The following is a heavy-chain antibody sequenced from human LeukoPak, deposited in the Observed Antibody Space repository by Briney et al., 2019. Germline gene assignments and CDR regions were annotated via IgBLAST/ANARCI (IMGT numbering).Heavy chain of an antibody. V-gene: IGHV1-8*01. CDR3: ARDNGANGMDV. J-gene: IGHJ6*02. Sequence: ASVKVSCKASGYTFTSYDINWVRQATGQGLEWMGWMSPNSGNTGYAQKFQGRVTMTRNTSISTAYMELSSLRSEDSAVYYCARDNGANGMDVWGQGPTVTFPS. CDR1: GYTFTSYD. D-gene: IGHD2-8*01. CDR2: MSPNSGNT.